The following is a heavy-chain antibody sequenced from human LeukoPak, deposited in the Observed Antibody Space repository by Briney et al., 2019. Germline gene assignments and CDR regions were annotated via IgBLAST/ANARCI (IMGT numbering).Heavy chain of an antibody. CDR3: AKDMAENYYGSGAIIDY. CDR1: GFTFDDYA. D-gene: IGHD3-10*01. J-gene: IGHJ4*02. Sequence: GRSLRLSCAASGFTFDDYAMHRVRQAPGKGLEWVSGISGNSGSIGYADSVKGRFTISRDNAKNSLYLQMNSLRAEATALYYCAKDMAENYYGSGAIIDYWGQGTLVTVSS. V-gene: IGHV3-9*01. CDR2: ISGNSGSI.